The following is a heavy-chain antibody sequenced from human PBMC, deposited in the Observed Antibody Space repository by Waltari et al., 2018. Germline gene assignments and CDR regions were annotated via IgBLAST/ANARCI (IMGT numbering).Heavy chain of an antibody. CDR1: GGSISSYY. J-gene: IGHJ3*02. CDR2: IYYSGST. Sequence: QVQLQESGSGLVKPSETLSLTCTVPGGSISSYYWSWIRQPPGKGLEWIGYIYYSGSTNYNPSLKSRVTISVDTSKNQFSLKLSSVTAADTAVYYCARAPSSSWFNDAFDIWGQGTMVTVSS. D-gene: IGHD6-13*01. CDR3: ARAPSSSWFNDAFDI. V-gene: IGHV4-59*01.